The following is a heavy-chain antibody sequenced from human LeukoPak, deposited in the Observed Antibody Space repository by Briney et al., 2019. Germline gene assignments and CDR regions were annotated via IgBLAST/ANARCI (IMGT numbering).Heavy chain of an antibody. Sequence: PGGSLRLSCAASGFTFSSFAMHWVRQAPGKGLEYVSAFSSNGGSTYYANFVKGRFTISRDNSKNTLFLQMGSLTAEDTAVYYCARALGYSSGWYTDYWGQGTLVTASA. V-gene: IGHV3-64*01. CDR3: ARALGYSSGWYTDY. CDR2: FSSNGGST. D-gene: IGHD6-19*01. CDR1: GFTFSSFA. J-gene: IGHJ4*02.